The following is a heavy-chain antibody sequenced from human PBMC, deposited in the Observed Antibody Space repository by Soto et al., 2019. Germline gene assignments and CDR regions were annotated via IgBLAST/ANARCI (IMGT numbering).Heavy chain of an antibody. Sequence: EVQLLESGGGLVQPGGSLRLSCAASGFTFSSYAMSWVRQAPGKGLEWVSAISGSGGSTYYADSVKGRFTISRDNSKNPLYLQRNSLRAEDTAVYYCAKAPGYSSGWYPGYWGQGTLVTVSS. V-gene: IGHV3-23*01. D-gene: IGHD6-19*01. CDR2: ISGSGGST. CDR1: GFTFSSYA. J-gene: IGHJ4*02. CDR3: AKAPGYSSGWYPGY.